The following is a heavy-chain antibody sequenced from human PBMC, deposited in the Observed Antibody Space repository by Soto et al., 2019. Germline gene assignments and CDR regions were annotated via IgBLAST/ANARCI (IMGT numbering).Heavy chain of an antibody. V-gene: IGHV1-3*01. Sequence: ASEKVSCKASVYTFTSYAMHWVRQAPGQRLEWMGWINAGNGNTKYSQKFQGRVTITRDTSASTAYMELSSLRSEDTAVYYCARQYYDFWSGYYTTMDYYYYMDVWGKGTTVTVPS. CDR1: VYTFTSYA. J-gene: IGHJ6*03. CDR3: ARQYYDFWSGYYTTMDYYYYMDV. D-gene: IGHD3-3*01. CDR2: INAGNGNT.